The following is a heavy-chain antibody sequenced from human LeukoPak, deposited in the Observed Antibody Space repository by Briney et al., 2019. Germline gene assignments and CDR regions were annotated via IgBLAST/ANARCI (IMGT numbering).Heavy chain of an antibody. CDR2: IYSGGST. Sequence: SGGSLRLSCAASGFTVSSNYMSWVLQAPGKGLEWVSVIYSGGSTYYADSVKGRFTISRDNSKNTLYLQMNSLRAEDTAVYYCASTTVTTVGYYYYGMDVWGQGTTVTVSS. CDR3: ASTTVTTVGYYYYGMDV. D-gene: IGHD4-17*01. J-gene: IGHJ6*02. V-gene: IGHV3-53*01. CDR1: GFTVSSNY.